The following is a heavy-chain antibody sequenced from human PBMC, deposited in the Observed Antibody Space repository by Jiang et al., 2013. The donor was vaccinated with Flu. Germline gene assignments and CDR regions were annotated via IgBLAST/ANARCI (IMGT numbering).Heavy chain of an antibody. CDR1: GYTLTELS. CDR2: FDPEDGET. D-gene: IGHD1-7*01. J-gene: IGHJ6*02. V-gene: IGHV1-24*01. Sequence: SGAEVKKPGASVKVSCKVSGYTLTELSMHWVRQAPGKGLEWMGGFDPEDGETIYAQKFQGRVTMTEDTSTDTAYMELSSLRSEDTAVYYCATSASQDLELRWIVGDYYYYGMDVWGQGTTVTVSS. CDR3: ATSASQDLELRWIVGDYYYYGMDV.